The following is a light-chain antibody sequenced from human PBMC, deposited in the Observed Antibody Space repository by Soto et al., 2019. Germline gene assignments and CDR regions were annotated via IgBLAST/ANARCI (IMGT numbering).Light chain of an antibody. CDR2: DTS. Sequence: EIVLAPSPGTQSSLPGGRAPLSRQARQSVSSSYLAWYQQKPGQPHRLILYDTSKRATGIPARFSGSGSGTEFTLTISSLQSEDFAVYFCQQYKNWPTITFGQGTRLEIK. J-gene: IGKJ5*01. CDR1: QSVSSSY. V-gene: IGKV3D-15*01. CDR3: QQYKNWPTIT.